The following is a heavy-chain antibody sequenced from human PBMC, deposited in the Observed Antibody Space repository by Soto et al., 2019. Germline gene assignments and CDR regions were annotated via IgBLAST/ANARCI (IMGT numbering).Heavy chain of an antibody. Sequence: EVQLLESGGDLVQPGGSLRLSCAASGFIFANYAMSWVRQAPGKGLEWVSVISTSGGTTLYADTVKGRFTISRDNPKNTLYLQMNSLRADDTAVYYWARDLGSWYGRFDPWGQGTLVTVAS. CDR2: ISTSGGTT. CDR1: GFIFANYA. V-gene: IGHV3-23*01. J-gene: IGHJ5*02. CDR3: ARDLGSWYGRFDP. D-gene: IGHD6-13*01.